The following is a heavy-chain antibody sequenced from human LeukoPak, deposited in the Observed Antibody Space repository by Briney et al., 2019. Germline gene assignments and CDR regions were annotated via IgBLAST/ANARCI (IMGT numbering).Heavy chain of an antibody. CDR2: IIPIFGTA. D-gene: IGHD2-2*03. V-gene: IGHV1-69*13. J-gene: IGHJ6*03. CDR1: GGTFSSYA. CDR3: AVGYCSSTSCPYYMDV. Sequence: SVKVSCKASGGTFSSYAISWVRQAPGQGLEWMGGIIPIFGTANYAQKFQGRVTITADESTSTAYMELSSLRSEDTAVYYCAVGYCSSTSCPYYMDVWGKGTTVTVSS.